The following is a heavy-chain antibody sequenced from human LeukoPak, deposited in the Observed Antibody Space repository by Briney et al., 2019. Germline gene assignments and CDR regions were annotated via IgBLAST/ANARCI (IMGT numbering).Heavy chain of an antibody. Sequence: PGGSLRLSCAASGFTFSIYAMSWLRQAPGKGLEWVSAISGSGGSTYYADSVKGRFTISRDNSKNTLYLQMNSLRAEDTAVYYCAKGNSSSWYAPLDYWGQGTLVTVSS. V-gene: IGHV3-23*01. CDR2: ISGSGGST. CDR3: AKGNSSSWYAPLDY. J-gene: IGHJ4*02. CDR1: GFTFSIYA. D-gene: IGHD6-13*01.